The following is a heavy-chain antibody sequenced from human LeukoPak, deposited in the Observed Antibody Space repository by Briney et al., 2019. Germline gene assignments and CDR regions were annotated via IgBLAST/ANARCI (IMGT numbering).Heavy chain of an antibody. CDR1: GYTFTSYG. Sequence: ASVKVSCKASGYTFTSYGISWVRQAPGQGLEWMGWISAYNGNTNYAQKLQGRVTMTTDTSTSTAYMELRSLRSDDTAVYYCARVPNSLVRFLEWLPFDYWGQGTLVTVSS. D-gene: IGHD3-3*01. CDR3: ARVPNSLVRFLEWLPFDY. V-gene: IGHV1-18*01. J-gene: IGHJ4*02. CDR2: ISAYNGNT.